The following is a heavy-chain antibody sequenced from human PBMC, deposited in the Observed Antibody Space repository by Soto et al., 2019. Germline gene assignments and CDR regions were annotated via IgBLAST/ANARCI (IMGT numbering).Heavy chain of an antibody. J-gene: IGHJ6*02. CDR1: GGTFSSYA. CDR2: IIPIFGTA. D-gene: IGHD3-3*01. CDR3: ARANYDFWSGYWGGYYYGMDV. V-gene: IGHV1-69*06. Sequence: QVQLVQSGAEVKKPGSSVKVSCKASGGTFSSYAISWVRQAPGQGLEWMGGIIPIFGTANYAQKFQGRVTITADKSTSTAYMELSSLRSEDTAVYYCARANYDFWSGYWGGYYYGMDVWGQGTTVTVSS.